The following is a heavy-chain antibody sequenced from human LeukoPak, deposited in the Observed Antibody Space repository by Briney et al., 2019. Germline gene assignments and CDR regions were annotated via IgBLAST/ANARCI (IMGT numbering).Heavy chain of an antibody. CDR1: GFTLSTYA. V-gene: IGHV3-23*01. CDR2: TSSSDAGT. CDR3: AKAEKRTSLTTVTRGYMDV. D-gene: IGHD4-17*01. J-gene: IGHJ6*03. Sequence: GGSLRLSCAASGFTLSTYAMSWVRQTPGKGLEWVAATSSSDAGTYHADSVRGRFTISRDNSKNTLYLQMNSLRAEDAAVYYCAKAEKRTSLTTVTRGYMDVWGKGTTVTVSS.